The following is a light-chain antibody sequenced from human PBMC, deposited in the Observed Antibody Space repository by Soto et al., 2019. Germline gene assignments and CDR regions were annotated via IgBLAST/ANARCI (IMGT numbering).Light chain of an antibody. CDR3: QQYGSLIT. J-gene: IGKJ4*01. CDR1: QSVSSSY. V-gene: IGKV3-20*01. CDR2: GAS. Sequence: EIALTQSPGTLSLSPGERATLSCRASQSVSSSYLAWYQQKPGQAPRLLIYGASSRATGIPDRFSGSGSGIDFTLTISRLEPEDFAVYYCQQYGSLITFGGGTKVDIK.